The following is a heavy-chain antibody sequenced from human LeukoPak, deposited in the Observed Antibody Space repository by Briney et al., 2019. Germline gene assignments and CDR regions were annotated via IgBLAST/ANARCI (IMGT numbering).Heavy chain of an antibody. D-gene: IGHD3-10*01. J-gene: IGHJ4*02. V-gene: IGHV3-15*01. CDR1: GFTFSNAW. CDR3: TTKRFGELLLDY. Sequence: GGSLRLSCAASGFTFSNAWMSWVRQAPGKGLEWVGRIKSKTDGGTTDYAAPVKGRFTISRDDSKNTLYLQMNSLKTEDTAAYYCTTKRFGELLLDYWGQGTLVTVSS. CDR2: IKSKTDGGTT.